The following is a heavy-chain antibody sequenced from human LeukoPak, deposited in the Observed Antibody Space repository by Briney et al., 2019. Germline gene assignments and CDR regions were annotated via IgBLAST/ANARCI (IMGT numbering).Heavy chain of an antibody. J-gene: IGHJ3*02. Sequence: GGSLRLSCADSGFTFSSYSMNWVRQAPGKGLEWVSSISSSSSYIYYADSVKGRFTISRDNAKNSLYLQMNSLRAEDTAVYYCARGTTSCCNDAFDIWGQGTMVTVSS. CDR3: ARGTTSCCNDAFDI. CDR2: ISSSSSYI. CDR1: GFTFSSYS. V-gene: IGHV3-21*01. D-gene: IGHD2-2*01.